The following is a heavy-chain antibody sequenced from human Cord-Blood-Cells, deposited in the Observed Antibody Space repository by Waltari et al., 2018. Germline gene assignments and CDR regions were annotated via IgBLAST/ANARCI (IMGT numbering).Heavy chain of an antibody. CDR3: SRPYCSGGSCYWYFDL. V-gene: IGHV1-3*01. CDR2: INAGNGNT. CDR1: GYTFTSYA. J-gene: IGHJ2*01. D-gene: IGHD2-15*01. Sequence: QLVENRDEVKKPGASEKVSCKASGYTFTSYAMHWVRQSPGQRLEWMGWINAGNGNTKYSQKFQGRVIITRDTSASTAYMELSSVGSEDTAVYYCSRPYCSGGSCYWYFDLWGR.